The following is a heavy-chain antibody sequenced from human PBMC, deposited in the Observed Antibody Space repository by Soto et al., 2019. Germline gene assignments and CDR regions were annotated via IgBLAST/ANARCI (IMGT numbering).Heavy chain of an antibody. CDR1: GGSFSGYY. J-gene: IGHJ4*02. D-gene: IGHD3-22*01. V-gene: IGHV4-34*01. CDR3: ARDFSMVVVAPGY. CDR2: INHSGST. Sequence: PSETLSLTCAVYGGSFSGYYWTWIRQPPGTGLEWIGEINHSGSTNYNPSLKSRVTISVDTSKNQFSLKLSSVTAADTAVYYCARDFSMVVVAPGYWGQGTLVTVSS.